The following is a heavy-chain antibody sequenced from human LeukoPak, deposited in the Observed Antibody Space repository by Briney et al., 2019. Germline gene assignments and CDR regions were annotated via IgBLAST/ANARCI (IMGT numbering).Heavy chain of an antibody. Sequence: GGSLRLSCAAPGFTFTSYWMSWVRQTPGKGLEWVANIRGGGSAKYYVDSVKGRFTISRDNAKNSVYLKMVGVRGDNTAVYYCAMGMSTSYWGQGTLVTVSS. CDR1: GFTFTSYW. CDR3: AMGMSTSY. J-gene: IGHJ4*02. V-gene: IGHV3-7*04. CDR2: IRGGGSAK. D-gene: IGHD2-2*01.